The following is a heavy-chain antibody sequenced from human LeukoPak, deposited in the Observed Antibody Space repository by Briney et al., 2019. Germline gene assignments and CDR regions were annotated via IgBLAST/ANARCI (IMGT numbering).Heavy chain of an antibody. Sequence: GRSLRLSCAASGFTFSSYAMDWVRQAPGKGLEWVAVISYDGSNKYYADSVKGRFTISRDNSKNTLYMQMNSLRAEDTAVYYCARTVVPGYYFDCWGQGTLVTVSS. V-gene: IGHV3-30*04. CDR1: GFTFSSYA. CDR2: ISYDGSNK. D-gene: IGHD2-2*01. J-gene: IGHJ4*02. CDR3: ARTVVPGYYFDC.